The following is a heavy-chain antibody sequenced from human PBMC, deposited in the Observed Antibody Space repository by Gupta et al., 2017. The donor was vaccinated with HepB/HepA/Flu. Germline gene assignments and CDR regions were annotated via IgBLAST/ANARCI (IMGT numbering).Heavy chain of an antibody. J-gene: IGHJ4*02. D-gene: IGHD1-14*01. V-gene: IGHV1-2*06. CDR1: GYTFTNYY. Sequence: QVHLVQSGAEVKQPGASMKVSCKASGYTFTNYYVHWIRQVPGQGPEWMGRINPNNGDTVYAHNFQGRVTMTTDTSITTAYLDLSRLRIDDTAIYYCATIEGLIGTTWGQGALVTISS. CDR3: ATIEGLIGTT. CDR2: INPNNGDT.